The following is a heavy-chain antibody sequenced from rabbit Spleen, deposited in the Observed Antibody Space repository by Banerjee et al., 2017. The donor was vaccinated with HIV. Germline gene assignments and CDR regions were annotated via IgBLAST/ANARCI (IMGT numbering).Heavy chain of an antibody. CDR3: ARSDTYGYAGYAYATGYYFNL. Sequence: QSLEESGGDLVKPGASLTLTCTASGFSFSSNYYMCWVRQAPGKGLEWIACIYAGSSGSTYYASWAKGRFTISKTSPTTVTLQMTSLTAADTATYFCARSDTYGYAGYAYATGYYFNLWGPGTLVTVS. CDR2: IYAGSSGST. CDR1: GFSFSSNYY. D-gene: IGHD6-1*01. J-gene: IGHJ4*01. V-gene: IGHV1S40*01.